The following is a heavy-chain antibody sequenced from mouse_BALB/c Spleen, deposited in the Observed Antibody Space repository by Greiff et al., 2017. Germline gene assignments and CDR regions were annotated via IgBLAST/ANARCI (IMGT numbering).Heavy chain of an antibody. CDR1: GYTFTDYN. Sequence: EVQVVESGPELVKPGASVKIPCTASGYTFTDYNMDWVKQSPGKSLEWIGDINPNNGGTIYNQKFKGKAKLTVDKSSSTAYMELRSLTSEDTAVYYCARGGLRRGYYAMDYWGQGTSVTVSS. CDR2: INPNNGGT. D-gene: IGHD2-4*01. CDR3: ARGGLRRGYYAMDY. V-gene: IGHV1-18*01. J-gene: IGHJ4*01.